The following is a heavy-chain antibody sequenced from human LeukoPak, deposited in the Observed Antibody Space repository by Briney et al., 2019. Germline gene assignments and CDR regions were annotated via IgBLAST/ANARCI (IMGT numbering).Heavy chain of an antibody. CDR1: GYSINSGYY. V-gene: IGHV4-38-2*02. CDR3: ARDPSGYSDAFDI. Sequence: SETLSLTCTVSGYSINSGYYWVWIRQPPGKGLEWIGSIYHSGSTYYNPSLKSRVTISVDTSKNQFSLKLSSVTAADTAVYYCARDPSGYSDAFDIWGQGTMVTVSS. J-gene: IGHJ3*02. CDR2: IYHSGST. D-gene: IGHD3-22*01.